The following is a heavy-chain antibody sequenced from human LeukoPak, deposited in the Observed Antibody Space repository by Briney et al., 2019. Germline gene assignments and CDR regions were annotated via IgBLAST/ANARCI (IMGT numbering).Heavy chain of an antibody. Sequence: GRSLRLSCAASGFTFSSYTMHWVRQAPGKGLEWVAVISYDGSNKYYADSVQGRFTISRDNSKNTLYLQMTSLRAEDTAVYYCARVADPTAFYYGMDVWGKGTTVTVSS. D-gene: IGHD2-15*01. CDR2: ISYDGSNK. CDR1: GFTFSSYT. CDR3: ARVADPTAFYYGMDV. V-gene: IGHV3-30*04. J-gene: IGHJ6*04.